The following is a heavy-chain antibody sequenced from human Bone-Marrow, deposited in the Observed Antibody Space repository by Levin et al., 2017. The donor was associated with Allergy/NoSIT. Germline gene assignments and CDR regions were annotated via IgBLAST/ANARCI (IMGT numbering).Heavy chain of an antibody. CDR3: ARQIISNYYETDAFDI. V-gene: IGHV5-51*01. J-gene: IGHJ3*02. CDR2: IYPSQSDT. Sequence: GESLKISCKGSGYRFSNYWIGWVRQMPGKGLEWMGIIYPSQSDTRYSPSFQGQVSISADRSINTAYLQWSSLKASDTAVYYCARQIISNYYETDAFDIWGQGTMVTVSS. D-gene: IGHD3-16*01. CDR1: GYRFSNYW.